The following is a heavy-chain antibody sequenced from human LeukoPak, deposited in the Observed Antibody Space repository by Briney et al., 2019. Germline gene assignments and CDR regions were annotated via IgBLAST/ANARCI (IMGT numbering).Heavy chain of an antibody. CDR1: GGSISTTTYY. V-gene: IGHV4-39*02. CDR3: ACYSYDSSSYSELDD. Sequence: SETLSLTCTVSGGSISTTTYYWVLVRQSPGKGLEWIGSIYNSVNTYYNPSLKSRVTISVDTSENHFSLKLSSVTAADTAVYYCACYSYDSSSYSELDDWGQGTLVTVSA. J-gene: IGHJ4*02. CDR2: IYNSVNT. D-gene: IGHD3-22*01.